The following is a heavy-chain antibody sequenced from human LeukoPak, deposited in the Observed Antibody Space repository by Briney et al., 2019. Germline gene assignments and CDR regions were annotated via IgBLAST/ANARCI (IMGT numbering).Heavy chain of an antibody. J-gene: IGHJ4*02. V-gene: IGHV3-9*01. CDR3: AKDYGKDSSGWYDY. Sequence: GRSLRLSCAASGFTFDDYAMHWVRQAPGKGLKWVSGISWNSGSIGYADSVKGRFTISRDNAKNSLYLQMNSLRAENTALYYCAKDYGKDSSGWYDYWDQGTLVTVSS. CDR2: ISWNSGSI. D-gene: IGHD6-19*01. CDR1: GFTFDDYA.